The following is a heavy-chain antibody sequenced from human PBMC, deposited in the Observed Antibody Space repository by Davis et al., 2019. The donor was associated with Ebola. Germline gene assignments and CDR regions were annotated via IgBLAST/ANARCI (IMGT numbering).Heavy chain of an antibody. Sequence: LSLTCAASGFTFSSYGMHWVRQAPGKGLEWVAVIWYDGSNKYYADSVKGRFTISRDNSKNTLYLQMNSLRAEDTAVYYCARDPTTVTISIGLNAFDIWGQGTMVTVSS. V-gene: IGHV3-33*01. D-gene: IGHD4-17*01. CDR2: IWYDGSNK. CDR3: ARDPTTVTISIGLNAFDI. J-gene: IGHJ3*02. CDR1: GFTFSSYG.